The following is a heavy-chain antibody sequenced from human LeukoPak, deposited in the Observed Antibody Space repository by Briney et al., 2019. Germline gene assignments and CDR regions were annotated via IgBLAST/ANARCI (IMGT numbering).Heavy chain of an antibody. J-gene: IGHJ4*02. CDR1: GFTFSSYS. V-gene: IGHV3-21*01. Sequence: PGGSLRLSCASSGFTFSSYSMNWVRHAPGKGLEWVSSISSSSSYIYYADSVKGRFTISRDNAKNSLYLQMNSLRAEDTAVYYCARDSDIYYFDHWGQGTLVTVSP. CDR3: ARDSDIYYFDH. D-gene: IGHD2-15*01. CDR2: ISSSSSYI.